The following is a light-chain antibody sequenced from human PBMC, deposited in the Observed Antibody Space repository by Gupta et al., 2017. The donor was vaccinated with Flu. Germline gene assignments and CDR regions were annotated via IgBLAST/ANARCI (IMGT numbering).Light chain of an antibody. V-gene: IGKV1-12*01. Sequence: GDRVTITCRASQDIGSWLAWYQQKPGKAPKLLIYSASTLQTGVPSRVSGGGYGTDFTLIISTLQPEDFATYVCQEANSFPLTFGGGTKVDI. CDR3: QEANSFPLT. CDR2: SAS. J-gene: IGKJ4*01. CDR1: QDIGSW.